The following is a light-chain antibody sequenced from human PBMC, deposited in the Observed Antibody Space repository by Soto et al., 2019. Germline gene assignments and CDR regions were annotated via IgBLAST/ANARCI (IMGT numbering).Light chain of an antibody. J-gene: IGLJ1*01. Sequence: QSALTQPASVSGSPGQSITISCTGTSSDVGSYNRVSWYQQPPGTAPKLMIYEVSNRPSGVSIRFSGSKSGNTASLTISGLQAEDEADYFCNSYTTSCTYVFGTGTKVTVL. V-gene: IGLV2-14*01. CDR2: EVS. CDR1: SSDVGSYNR. CDR3: NSYTTSCTYV.